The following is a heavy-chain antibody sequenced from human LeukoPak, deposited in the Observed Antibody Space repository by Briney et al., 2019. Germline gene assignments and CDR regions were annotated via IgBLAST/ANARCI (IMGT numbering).Heavy chain of an antibody. CDR3: ARDREDSDSHGYYYLGTFDY. V-gene: IGHV4-4*07. D-gene: IGHD3-22*01. Sequence: SETLSLTCTVSGGSISSYYWSWIRQPAGKGLEWIGRIYTSGSTNYNPSLKSRVTMSVDTSKNQFSLKLSSVTAADTAVYYCARDREDSDSHGYYYLGTFDYWGQGTLVTVSS. CDR2: IYTSGST. CDR1: GGSISSYY. J-gene: IGHJ4*02.